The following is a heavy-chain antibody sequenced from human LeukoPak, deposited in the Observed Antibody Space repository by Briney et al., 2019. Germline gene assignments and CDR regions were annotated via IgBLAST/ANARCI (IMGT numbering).Heavy chain of an antibody. V-gene: IGHV3-7*01. Sequence: GGSLRLSCAVSGFTFSSYWMTWVRQAPGKGLEWVAKIKEDGSEKYYVDSVKGRFTISRDNAKNSLYLQMNSLRDEDTAVYYCARDYRYYDSSGYYSFDYWGQGTLVTVSS. CDR1: GFTFSSYW. D-gene: IGHD3-22*01. J-gene: IGHJ4*02. CDR3: ARDYRYYDSSGYYSFDY. CDR2: IKEDGSEK.